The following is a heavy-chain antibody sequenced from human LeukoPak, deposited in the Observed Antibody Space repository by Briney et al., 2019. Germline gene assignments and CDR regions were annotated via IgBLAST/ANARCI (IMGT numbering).Heavy chain of an antibody. CDR2: INSDGSST. CDR3: ARGRNPRYSSGWVYYFDY. CDR1: GFTFSSYW. J-gene: IGHJ4*02. D-gene: IGHD6-19*01. Sequence: GGSLRLSCAASGFTFSSYWMHWVRQAPGKGLVWVSRINSDGSSTSYADSVKGRFTISRDNAKNTLYLQMNSLRAEDTAVYYCARGRNPRYSSGWVYYFDYWGQGTLVTVSS. V-gene: IGHV3-74*01.